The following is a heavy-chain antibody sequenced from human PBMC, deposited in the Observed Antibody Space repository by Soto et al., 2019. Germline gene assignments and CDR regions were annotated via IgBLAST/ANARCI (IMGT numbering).Heavy chain of an antibody. J-gene: IGHJ4*02. D-gene: IGHD6-25*01. CDR2: MNPYSGNT. CDR3: ARRKERSGPHYFDY. CDR1: GYTFTTYD. V-gene: IGHV1-8*01. Sequence: ASVKVSCKASGYTFTTYDISWVRQATGQGLEWMGWMNPYSGNTGYAQKFQGRVTMTRNTSISTVYMELSGLRPDDSAVYYCARRKERSGPHYFDYWGQGSQGTVSS.